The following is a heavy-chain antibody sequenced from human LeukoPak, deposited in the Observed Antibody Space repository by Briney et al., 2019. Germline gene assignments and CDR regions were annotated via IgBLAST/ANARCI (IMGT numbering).Heavy chain of an antibody. CDR3: ARVRRGSYSTRLDYFDY. J-gene: IGHJ4*02. CDR1: GYSISSDYY. D-gene: IGHD1-26*01. CDR2: IYHSGST. V-gene: IGHV4-38-2*02. Sequence: SETLSLTCTVSGYSISSDYYWVWIRQPPGKGLEWIGSIYHSGSTYYNPSLKSRVTISVDTSKNQFSLKLSSVTAADTAVYYCARVRRGSYSTRLDYFDYWGQGTLVTVSS.